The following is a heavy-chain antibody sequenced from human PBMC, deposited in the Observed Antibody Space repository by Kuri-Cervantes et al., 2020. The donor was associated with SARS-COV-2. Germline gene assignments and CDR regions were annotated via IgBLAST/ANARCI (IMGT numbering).Heavy chain of an antibody. CDR3: ARGQGVAVPVALLVFLGYYMDV. J-gene: IGHJ6*03. V-gene: IGHV4-34*01. CDR1: GGSFIGYK. Sequence: SQTLSLTCAVYGGSFIGYKWNWIRQSPGKGLEWIGEINHSGSTNYNPSLKSRVTISVDTSKNQFSLKLSSVTAADTAVYFCARGQGVAVPVALLVFLGYYMDVWGKGTTVTVSS. D-gene: IGHD2-15*01. CDR2: INHSGST.